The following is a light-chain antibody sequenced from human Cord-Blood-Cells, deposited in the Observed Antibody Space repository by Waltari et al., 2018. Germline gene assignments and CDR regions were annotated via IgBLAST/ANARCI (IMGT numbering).Light chain of an antibody. CDR2: DAS. CDR3: QQRSNWPPT. J-gene: IGKJ1*01. Sequence: EIVLTQSPATLSLSPGERATLSCRASQSVRSSLAWYPQKPGQAPRLLVYDASNRATCIPARFSGSGSGTDCTLTISSLEPEDFAVYYCQQRSNWPPTFGQGTKVEIK. CDR1: QSVRSS. V-gene: IGKV3-11*01.